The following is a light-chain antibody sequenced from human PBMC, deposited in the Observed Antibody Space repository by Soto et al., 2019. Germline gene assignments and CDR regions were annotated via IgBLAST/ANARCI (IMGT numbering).Light chain of an antibody. CDR1: QSISSY. CDR2: AAS. Sequence: DIQMTQSPSSLSASVGDRVTITCRASQSISSYLNWYQQKPGKAPKLLIYAASSLQSGVPSRFSGSGSGTHFTLTISSLQPEDFATYYCQQSSSTPQPFGQGTKVEI. J-gene: IGKJ1*01. V-gene: IGKV1-39*01. CDR3: QQSSSTPQP.